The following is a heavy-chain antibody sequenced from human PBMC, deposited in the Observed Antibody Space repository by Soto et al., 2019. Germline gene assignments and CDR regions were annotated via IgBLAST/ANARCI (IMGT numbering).Heavy chain of an antibody. D-gene: IGHD3-22*01. Sequence: QVQLQESGPGLVKPSQTLSLTCTISGGSISSGGYYWSWIRQHPGKGLEWIGYIYYSGSTYYNPSLKRRVTISVDTSKNQFSLKLSSVTAADTAVYYCAISHRRVVIPTWGQGTLVTVSS. J-gene: IGHJ4*02. CDR3: AISHRRVVIPT. V-gene: IGHV4-31*03. CDR1: GGSISSGGYY. CDR2: IYYSGST.